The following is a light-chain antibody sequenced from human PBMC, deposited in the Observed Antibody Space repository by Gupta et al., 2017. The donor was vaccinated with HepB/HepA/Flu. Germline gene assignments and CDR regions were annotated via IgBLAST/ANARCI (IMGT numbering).Light chain of an antibody. CDR2: ENN. J-gene: IGLJ3*02. CDR1: SSNIGNNY. CDR3: GTWDSSLSANWV. Sequence: QSLLTQPPSVSAAPGQKVTISSSGSSSNIGNNYVSWYQQLPGTAPKLLIYENNKRPSGIPDRFSGSESGTSATLGITGLQTGDEADYYCGTWDSSLSANWVFGGGTKLTVL. V-gene: IGLV1-51*02.